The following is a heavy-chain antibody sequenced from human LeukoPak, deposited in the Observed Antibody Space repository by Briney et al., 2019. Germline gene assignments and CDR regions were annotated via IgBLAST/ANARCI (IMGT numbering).Heavy chain of an antibody. J-gene: IGHJ4*02. D-gene: IGHD2-2*01. CDR1: GGSISRYY. Sequence: SESLSLTCTVSGGSISRYYWSWIRQPPGKGLEWIGYVYYSGSTNYSPYLKSRVTISVDTSKNQFSLKLNSVTAADTAVYYCAREGTSGDFDYWGQGTLVTVSS. V-gene: IGHV4-59*01. CDR3: AREGTSGDFDY. CDR2: VYYSGST.